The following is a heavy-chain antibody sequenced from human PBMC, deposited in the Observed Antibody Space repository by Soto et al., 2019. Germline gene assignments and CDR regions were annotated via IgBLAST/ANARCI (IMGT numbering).Heavy chain of an antibody. CDR1: GFTVSNNY. CDR3: ATYTSLDY. V-gene: IGHV3-53*01. Sequence: GGSLRLSCAASGFTVSNNYMSWVRQAPGKGLEWVSLIYSGGSTFYADSVKGRFTISRDNSKNTLFLQMNSLRAEDTAVYFCATYTSLDYWGQGTLVTRLL. CDR2: IYSGGST. J-gene: IGHJ4*02. D-gene: IGHD2-2*02.